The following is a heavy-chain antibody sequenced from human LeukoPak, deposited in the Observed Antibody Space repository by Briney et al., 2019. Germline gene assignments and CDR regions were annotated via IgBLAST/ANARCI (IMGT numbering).Heavy chain of an antibody. CDR1: GFTFSSYA. CDR2: ISGNGGRT. CDR3: AKEQIAVAGCYFDN. J-gene: IGHJ4*02. Sequence: GGSLRLSCAVSGFTFSSYAMSWVRQAPGKGLEWVSGISGNGGRTYYADSVKGRFTISRDNSKHTLYLQMNSLRAEDTAVYYCAKEQIAVAGCYFDNWGQGTLVTVSS. D-gene: IGHD6-19*01. V-gene: IGHV3-23*01.